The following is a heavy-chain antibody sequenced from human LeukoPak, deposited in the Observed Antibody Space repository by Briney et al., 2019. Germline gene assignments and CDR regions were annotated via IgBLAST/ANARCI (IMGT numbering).Heavy chain of an antibody. Sequence: PSEILSLTCTVSGGSISSYYWSWIRQPPGKGLEWIGYIYYSGSTNYNPSLKSRVTISVDTSKNQFSLKLSSVTAADTAVYYCARGRYSSGIYYFDYWGQGTLVTVSS. J-gene: IGHJ4*02. D-gene: IGHD6-19*01. CDR1: GGSISSYY. CDR2: IYYSGST. V-gene: IGHV4-59*01. CDR3: ARGRYSSGIYYFDY.